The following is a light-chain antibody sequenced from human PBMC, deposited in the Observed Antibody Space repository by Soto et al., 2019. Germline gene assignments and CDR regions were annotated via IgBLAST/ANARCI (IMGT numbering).Light chain of an antibody. V-gene: IGKV1-9*01. CDR1: QGISSY. CDR3: QQLNSYPRS. Sequence: DIQLTQSPSFLSASVGDRVTITCRASQGISSYLAWYQQKPGKAPKLLIYAASTLQSGVPSRFSGSGSGPDFTLTISSLQPEDFATYYCQQLNSYPRSFGPGTKVDIK. CDR2: AAS. J-gene: IGKJ3*01.